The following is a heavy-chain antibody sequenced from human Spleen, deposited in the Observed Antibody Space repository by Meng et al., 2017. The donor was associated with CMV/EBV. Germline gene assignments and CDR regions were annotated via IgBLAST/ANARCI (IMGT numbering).Heavy chain of an antibody. J-gene: IGHJ4*02. CDR3: ARGGGAYCSSTSCYLGSGFDY. CDR1: GFTFSDYS. Sequence: GESLKISCAASGFTFSDYSMSWIRQAPGKGLEWVSYISSSGSTIYYADSVKGRFTISRDNAKNSLYLQLHSLRAEDTAMYYCARGGGAYCSSTSCYLGSGFDYWGQGTLVTVSS. D-gene: IGHD2-2*01. V-gene: IGHV3-11*01. CDR2: ISSSGSTI.